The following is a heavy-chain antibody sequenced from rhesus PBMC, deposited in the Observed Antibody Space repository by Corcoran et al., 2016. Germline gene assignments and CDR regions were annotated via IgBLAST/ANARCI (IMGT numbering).Heavy chain of an antibody. Sequence: QVQLQESGPGLVKPSETLSLTCAVSGGSISDDYYWSWIRQPPGKGLEWIGSIYGSGGGTNYKPSLKNRVTISIDTSKNQCSLKRSSVTAADTAVYYCASGLYSNPFPGPFDCWGQGLRVTVSS. CDR2: IYGSGGGT. CDR1: GGSISDDYY. CDR3: ASGLYSNPFPGPFDC. V-gene: IGHV4-106*01. J-gene: IGHJ3*01. D-gene: IGHD4-23*01.